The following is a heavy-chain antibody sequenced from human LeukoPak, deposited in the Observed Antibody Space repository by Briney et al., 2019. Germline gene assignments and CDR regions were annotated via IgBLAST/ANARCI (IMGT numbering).Heavy chain of an antibody. V-gene: IGHV4-59*08. J-gene: IGHJ4*02. CDR1: GASISYYY. CDR2: IYYSGST. D-gene: IGHD5-18*01. Sequence: KASETLSLTCTVSGASISYYYWTWIRQPPGKGLEWIGSIYYSGSTNYNPSLKSRVTISVDTSKNQFSLKLSSVTAADTAMYYCARSQYSYDFFDYWGQGTLVTVSS. CDR3: ARSQYSYDFFDY.